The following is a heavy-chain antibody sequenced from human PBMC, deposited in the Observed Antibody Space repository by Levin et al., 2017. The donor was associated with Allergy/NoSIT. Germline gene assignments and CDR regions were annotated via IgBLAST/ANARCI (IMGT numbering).Heavy chain of an antibody. Sequence: SETLSLTCTVSGGSISSYYWSWIRQPPGKGLEWIGYIYYSGSTTYSPSLESRVTISVDTSNNQFSLKLNSVTAADTAVYYCARDLRSGHDILTGYNGYYFGMDVWGQGTTVTVSS. J-gene: IGHJ6*02. CDR1: GGSISSYY. D-gene: IGHD3-9*01. V-gene: IGHV4-59*01. CDR2: IYYSGST. CDR3: ARDLRSGHDILTGYNGYYFGMDV.